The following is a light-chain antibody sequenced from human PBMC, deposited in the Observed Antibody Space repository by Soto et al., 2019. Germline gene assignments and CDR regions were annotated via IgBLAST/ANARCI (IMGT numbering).Light chain of an antibody. J-gene: IGLJ2*01. Sequence: QSVLTQPASVSGSPGQSITISCTGTSSDVGGYNCVCWYQQHPGKAPKLIIYDVSSRPSGVSNRFSGSKSVNTASLTISGLQAEDEADYYCSSYTSSTSLLFGGGTKVTVL. CDR2: DVS. V-gene: IGLV2-14*03. CDR3: SSYTSSTSLL. CDR1: SSDVGGYNC.